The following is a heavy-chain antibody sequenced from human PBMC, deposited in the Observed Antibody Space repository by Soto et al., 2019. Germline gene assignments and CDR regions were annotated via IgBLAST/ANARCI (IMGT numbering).Heavy chain of an antibody. J-gene: IGHJ4*02. CDR3: ASTLGYCSGGSCRDY. D-gene: IGHD2-15*01. CDR2: IYYSGST. Sequence: SETLSLTCTVSGGSISSYYWSWIRQPPGKGLEWIGYIYYSGSTNYNPSLKSRVTISVDTSKNQFSLKLSSVTAADTAVYYCASTLGYCSGGSCRDYWGQGTLVTVSS. V-gene: IGHV4-59*01. CDR1: GGSISSYY.